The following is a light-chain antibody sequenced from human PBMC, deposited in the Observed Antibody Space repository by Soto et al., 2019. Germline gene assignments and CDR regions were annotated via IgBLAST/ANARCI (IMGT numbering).Light chain of an antibody. Sequence: QSALTQPASVSGSPGQSITISCTGTSSDVGGYNYVSWYQQHPGKAPKLMIYEVSNRPSGVSNRSSGSKSGNTASLTISGRQADDEAYYYCSSYTSSSIDYVFGTGTKLTVL. CDR2: EVS. J-gene: IGLJ1*01. CDR3: SSYTSSSIDYV. CDR1: SSDVGGYNY. V-gene: IGLV2-14*01.